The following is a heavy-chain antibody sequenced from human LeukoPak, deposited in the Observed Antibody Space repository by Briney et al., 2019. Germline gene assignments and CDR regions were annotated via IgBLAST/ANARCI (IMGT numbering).Heavy chain of an antibody. Sequence: ASVKVSCKASGYTFTGYYMHWVRQAPGQGLEWVGWINPNSGGTNCAQKFQGRVTMTRNTSISTAYMELSRLRSDDTAVYYCAREFPNDYSTFPQGYWGQGTLVTVSS. D-gene: IGHD4-11*01. CDR1: GYTFTGYY. CDR2: INPNSGGT. V-gene: IGHV1-2*02. J-gene: IGHJ4*02. CDR3: AREFPNDYSTFPQGY.